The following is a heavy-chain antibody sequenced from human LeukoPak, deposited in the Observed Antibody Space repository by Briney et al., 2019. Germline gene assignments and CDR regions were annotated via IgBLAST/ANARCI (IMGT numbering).Heavy chain of an antibody. V-gene: IGHV1-8*01. CDR2: MNPNSGNT. CDR3: ARVVRWLSGVDY. CDR1: GYTFTSYD. Sequence: GASVKVSCKASGYTFTSYDINWVRQATGQGLEWMGWMNPNSGNTGYAQKFQGRVTMTRNTSISTAYIELSSLRSEDTAVYYCARVVRWLSGVDYWGQGTLVTVSS. J-gene: IGHJ4*02. D-gene: IGHD4-23*01.